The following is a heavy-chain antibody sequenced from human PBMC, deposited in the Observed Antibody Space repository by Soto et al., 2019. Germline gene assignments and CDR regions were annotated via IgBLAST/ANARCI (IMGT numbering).Heavy chain of an antibody. Sequence: ASVKVSCKASGYSFVTYSIHWVRQAPGQSLEWMGWVNGGNGNTYYSQKFQGRVTIARDTSASTASMELSSLRSEDTAVYYCARATGYDFWSGYYYYFYGMDVWGQGTTVTVS. V-gene: IGHV1-3*01. CDR3: ARATGYDFWSGYYYYFYGMDV. D-gene: IGHD3-3*01. CDR2: VNGGNGNT. CDR1: GYSFVTYS. J-gene: IGHJ6*02.